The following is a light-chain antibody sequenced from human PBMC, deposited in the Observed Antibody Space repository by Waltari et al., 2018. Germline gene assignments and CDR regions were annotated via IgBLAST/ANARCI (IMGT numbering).Light chain of an antibody. V-gene: IGKV4-1*01. CDR3: QQYYSTPPYT. CDR1: QSVLYSSNHKNY. Sequence: DIVMTQSPDSLAVSLGERATINCKSSQSVLYSSNHKNYLAWYQQKPGQPPKLLIYWASTRESGVPDRFGGSGSGTDFTLTISSLQAEDVAVYYCQQYYSTPPYTFGQGTKLEIK. J-gene: IGKJ2*01. CDR2: WAS.